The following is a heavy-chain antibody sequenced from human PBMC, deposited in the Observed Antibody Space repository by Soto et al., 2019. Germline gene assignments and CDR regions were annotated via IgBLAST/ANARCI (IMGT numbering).Heavy chain of an antibody. CDR3: AKVGDVYNSFFDY. CDR2: ISDDGSKK. CDR1: GFTLSSYG. Sequence: QVQLVGSGGGVVQPGRSLRLSCAAAGFTLSSYGMHWVRQAPGKGLEWVAVISDDGSKKYYADSVKGRFSISRDNPKNTLFLQMNSLRVEDTAVYYCAKVGDVYNSFFDYWGQGTLVTVSS. J-gene: IGHJ4*02. D-gene: IGHD1-26*01. V-gene: IGHV3-30*18.